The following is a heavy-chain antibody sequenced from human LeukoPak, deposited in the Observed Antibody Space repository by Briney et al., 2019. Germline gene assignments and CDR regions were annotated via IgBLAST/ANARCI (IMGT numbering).Heavy chain of an antibody. CDR1: GFTFSSYA. Sequence: GGSLRLSCAASGFTFSSYAMSWVRQAPGKGLEWVSAISGSGGSTYYADSVKGRFTISRDNSKNTLYLQMNSPRAEDTAVYYCAKVRGYDWGFDYWGQGTLVTVSS. V-gene: IGHV3-23*01. J-gene: IGHJ4*02. D-gene: IGHD5-12*01. CDR2: ISGSGGST. CDR3: AKVRGYDWGFDY.